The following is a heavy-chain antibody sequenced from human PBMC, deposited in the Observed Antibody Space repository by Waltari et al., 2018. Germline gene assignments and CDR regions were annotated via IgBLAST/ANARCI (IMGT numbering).Heavy chain of an antibody. CDR1: GYLINSGYY. CDR2: IYHGGDK. D-gene: IGHD2-2*01. V-gene: IGHV4-38-2*01. CDR3: VRNGLGYCTSSTCYKNDD. Sequence: QVQLQESGPGLVRPSETLSLTCAVSGYLINSGYYWGWVRQTPGKGLQWIGTIYHGGDKYYNPTIEDRVTMSLDTSKNQFFLKLTSVTAEDTAMYYCVRNGLGYCTSSTCYKNDDWGQGTLVTVSS. J-gene: IGHJ1*01.